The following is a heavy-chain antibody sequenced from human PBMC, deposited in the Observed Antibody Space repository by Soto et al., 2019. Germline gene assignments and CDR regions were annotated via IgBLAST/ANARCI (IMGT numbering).Heavy chain of an antibody. CDR1: HYSFARYG. J-gene: IGHJ6*02. CDR2: ISTYNSNT. CDR3: AREGYCSSGSCALYSHAFFGMDV. V-gene: IGHV1-18*01. Sequence: ASVKVSCKASHYSFARYGISWVRQAPGQGLEWMGWISTYNSNTKYTQEFQGRVTMTTDTPTSTAYMNLRSLTSDDTAVYYCAREGYCSSGSCALYSHAFFGMDVWGQGTTVTVSS. D-gene: IGHD2-15*01.